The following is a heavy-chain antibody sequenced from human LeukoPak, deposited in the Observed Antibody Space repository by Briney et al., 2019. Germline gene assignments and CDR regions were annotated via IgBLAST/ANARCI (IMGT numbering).Heavy chain of an antibody. CDR1: GGSISSGGYY. J-gene: IGHJ4*02. D-gene: IGHD4-11*01. V-gene: IGHV4-30-2*01. Sequence: SETLSLTCTASGGSISSGGYYWSWIRQPPGKGLEWIGYIYHSGSTYYNPALKSRATISVDRSKNQFSLKLSSVTAADTAVYYCAAHSNYGAFDYWGQGTLVTVSS. CDR2: IYHSGST. CDR3: AAHSNYGAFDY.